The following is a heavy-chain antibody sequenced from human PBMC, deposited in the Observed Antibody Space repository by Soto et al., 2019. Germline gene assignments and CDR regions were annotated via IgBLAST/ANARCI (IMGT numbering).Heavy chain of an antibody. CDR1: GDSVPSNSAA. V-gene: IGHV6-1*01. J-gene: IGHJ6*02. D-gene: IGHD3-9*01. CDR2: TYYRSKWYN. Sequence: SQTLSLTCAISGDSVPSNSAAWNWIRQSPSRGLEWLGRTYYRSKWYNDYAVSVKSRITINPDTSKNQFSLQLNSVTPEDTAVYYCARAARPRELRYFDWLSRHYYYYGMDVWGQGTTVTVSS. CDR3: ARAARPRELRYFDWLSRHYYYYGMDV.